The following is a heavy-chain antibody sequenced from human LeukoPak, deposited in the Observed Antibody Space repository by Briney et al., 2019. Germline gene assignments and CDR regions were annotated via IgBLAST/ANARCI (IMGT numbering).Heavy chain of an antibody. V-gene: IGHV3-23*01. CDR3: AKPRQMANFDF. J-gene: IGHJ4*02. CDR2: ISASGGST. D-gene: IGHD5-24*01. CDR1: GFIFSSYA. Sequence: GGSLRLSCAASGFIFSSYAMTWVRQAPGKGLEWVSAISASGGSTYYADSVKGRFTISRDNSKNTLYLQTSSLRVEDTAVYYCAKPRQMANFDFWGQGTLVTVSS.